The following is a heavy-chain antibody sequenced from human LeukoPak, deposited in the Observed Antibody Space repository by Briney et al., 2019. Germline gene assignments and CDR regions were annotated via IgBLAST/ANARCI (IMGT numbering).Heavy chain of an antibody. V-gene: IGHV3-30*18. D-gene: IGHD6-19*01. J-gene: IGHJ4*02. Sequence: PGRSLRLSCAASGFTFSGYGMHWVRQAPGKGLEWVAVISYDGSNKYYADSVKGRFTISRDNSKNTLYLQMNSLRAEDTAVYYCAKVAGTPFDYWGQGTLVTVSS. CDR1: GFTFSGYG. CDR3: AKVAGTPFDY. CDR2: ISYDGSNK.